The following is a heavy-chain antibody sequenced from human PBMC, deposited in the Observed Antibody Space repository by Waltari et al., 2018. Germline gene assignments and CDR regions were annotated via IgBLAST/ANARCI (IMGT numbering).Heavy chain of an antibody. V-gene: IGHV1-3*01. CDR1: GYTFTSYA. J-gene: IGHJ4*02. D-gene: IGHD3-16*01. CDR3: ATSRPGGKGYYFDY. CDR2: INAGNGNT. Sequence: QVQLVQSGAEVKKPGASVKVSCKASGYTFTSYAMHWVRQAPGQRLEWMGWINAGNGNTKYSQKFQGRVTITRDTSASTAYMELSSLRAEDTAVYYCATSRPGGKGYYFDYWGQGTLVTVSS.